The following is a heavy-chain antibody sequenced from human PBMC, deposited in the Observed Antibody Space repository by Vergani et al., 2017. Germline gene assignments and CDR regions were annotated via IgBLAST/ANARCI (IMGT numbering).Heavy chain of an antibody. J-gene: IGHJ4*02. Sequence: QVQLVESGGGVVQPGRSLRLSCAASGFTFSSYAMHWVRQAPGKGLEWVAVISYDGSNKYSADSVKGRFTISRDNSKNTLYLQMNSLRAEDTAVYYCARNLYCSSTSCRDYWGQGTLVTVSS. CDR2: ISYDGSNK. D-gene: IGHD2-2*01. V-gene: IGHV3-30-3*01. CDR1: GFTFSSYA. CDR3: ARNLYCSSTSCRDY.